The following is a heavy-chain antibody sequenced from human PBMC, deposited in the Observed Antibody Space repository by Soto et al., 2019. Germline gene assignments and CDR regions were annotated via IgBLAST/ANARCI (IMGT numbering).Heavy chain of an antibody. Sequence: SETLSLTCAVSGASISRTGFHWGWIRQPPGQGLEWIGSIYEGETTFYNSSLKSRVTISADTSKNHFSLKLSSVTAAETAVHYRERRGSGHNFDFWGQGTLVTVSS. V-gene: IGHV4-39*01. D-gene: IGHD3-10*01. CDR1: GASISRTGFH. CDR3: ERRGSGHNFDF. CDR2: IYEGETT. J-gene: IGHJ4*02.